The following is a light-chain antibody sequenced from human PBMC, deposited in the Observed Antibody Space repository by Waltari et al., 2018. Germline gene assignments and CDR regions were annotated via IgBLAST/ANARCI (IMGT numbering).Light chain of an antibody. CDR3: QQAHSFPFT. Sequence: IQMTQSPSSVSASVGDRVTITCRASQDISGWLDWYQQKPGKAPKLLIYAASSLQGGVPARFSGTGSGTYFTLTINGLQPEDFGTYYCQQAHSFPFTFGPGTKVDV. J-gene: IGKJ3*01. V-gene: IGKV1D-12*01. CDR2: AAS. CDR1: QDISGW.